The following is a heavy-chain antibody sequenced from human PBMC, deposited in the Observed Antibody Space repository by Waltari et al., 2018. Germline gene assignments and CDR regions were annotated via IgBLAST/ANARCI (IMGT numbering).Heavy chain of an antibody. CDR3: ARVMTTHWHYDL. CDR1: GGTFVNYA. J-gene: IGHJ2*01. Sequence: QVQLVQSGAEVKKPGSSVKVSCKVSGGTFVNYAVSWVRQAPGQGLEWMGRFVPAFGRANYAERFQGRVTITMDTSTNTAYMELSSLRSEDTALYYCARVMTTHWHYDLWGRGTLVTVSS. V-gene: IGHV1-69*04. D-gene: IGHD1-1*01. CDR2: FVPAFGRA.